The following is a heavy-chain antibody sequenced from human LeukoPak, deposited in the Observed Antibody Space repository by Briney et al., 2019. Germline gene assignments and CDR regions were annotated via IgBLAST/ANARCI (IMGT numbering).Heavy chain of an antibody. J-gene: IGHJ5*02. CDR1: GGTFSSYA. D-gene: IGHD2-8*01. Sequence: ASVKVSCKASGGTFSSYAISWVRQAPGQGLEWMGRIIPIFGTANYAQKFQGRVTITTDESTSTAYVELSSLRSEDTAVYYCASSVLGDWFDPWGQGTLSPSPQ. V-gene: IGHV1-69*05. CDR2: IIPIFGTA. CDR3: ASSVLGDWFDP.